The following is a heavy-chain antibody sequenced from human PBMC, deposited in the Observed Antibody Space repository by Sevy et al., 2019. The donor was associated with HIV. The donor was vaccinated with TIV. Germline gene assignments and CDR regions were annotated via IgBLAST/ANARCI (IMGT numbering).Heavy chain of an antibody. V-gene: IGHV3-33*01. J-gene: IGHJ1*01. D-gene: IGHD3-10*01. Sequence: GGYLRLSCAASGFTFSSYGMHWVRQAPGKGLERVAVIWYEGSNKYYADSVKGRFTISRDNSKNTLYLQMNSLRAEDTTVYYCARYPAGEGYAIRYFQHWGQGTLVTVSS. CDR2: IWYEGSNK. CDR1: GFTFSSYG. CDR3: ARYPAGEGYAIRYFQH.